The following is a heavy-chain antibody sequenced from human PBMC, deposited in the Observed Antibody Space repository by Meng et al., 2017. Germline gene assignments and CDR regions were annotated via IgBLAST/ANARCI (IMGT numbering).Heavy chain of an antibody. D-gene: IGHD3-10*01. CDR2: INPNSGGT. Sequence: QVRLVQSGAGGKKPGASVKVPCKASGYTFTGYYMHWVRQAPGQGLEWMGRINPNSGGTNYAQKFQGRVTMTRDTSISTAYMELSRLRSDDTAVYYCARMNYGSGSRRLDYWGQGTLVTVSS. CDR1: GYTFTGYY. CDR3: ARMNYGSGSRRLDY. V-gene: IGHV1-2*06. J-gene: IGHJ4*02.